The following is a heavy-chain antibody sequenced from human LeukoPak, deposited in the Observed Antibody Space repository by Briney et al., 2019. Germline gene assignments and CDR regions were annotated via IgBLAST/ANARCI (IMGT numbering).Heavy chain of an antibody. CDR3: ARVPASDTATDY. CDR2: IYYSGST. V-gene: IGHV4-30-4*08. Sequence: SETLSLTCTVSGGSISSGDYYWSWIRQPPGKGLEWIGYIYYSGSTYYNPSLKSRVTISVDTSKNQFSLKLSPVTAADTAVYYCARVPASDTATDYWGQGTLVTVSS. CDR1: GGSISSGDYY. D-gene: IGHD1-26*01. J-gene: IGHJ4*02.